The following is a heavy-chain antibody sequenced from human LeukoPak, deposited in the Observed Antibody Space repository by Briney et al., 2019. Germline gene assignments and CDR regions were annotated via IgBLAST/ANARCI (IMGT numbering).Heavy chain of an antibody. CDR3: ATYRQVLLPFES. D-gene: IGHD2-8*02. V-gene: IGHV3-23*01. J-gene: IGHJ4*02. CDR1: GFPFSSYA. CDR2: IFPSGGEI. Sequence: GGSLRLSCAASGFPFSSYAVIWVRQPPGKGLEWVSSIFPSGGEIHYADSVRGRFTISRDNSKSTLSLQMNSLRAEDTAIYYCATYRQVLLPFESWGQGTLVTVSS.